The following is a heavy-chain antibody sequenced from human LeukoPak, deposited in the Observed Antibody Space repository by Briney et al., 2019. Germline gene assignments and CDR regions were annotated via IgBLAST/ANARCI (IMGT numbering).Heavy chain of an antibody. V-gene: IGHV3-30*04. CDR1: GFTFSSYT. J-gene: IGHJ4*02. CDR2: ISYDSSNT. Sequence: PGGSLRLSCAASGFTFSSYTMHWVRQTPGKGLDWVAVISYDSSNTYYAESVRGRFTISRDNSKNTLFLQMNSLRGDDTAIYYCARDPIYYENGPYYVLDFWGQGNMVTVSS. D-gene: IGHD3-22*01. CDR3: ARDPIYYENGPYYVLDF.